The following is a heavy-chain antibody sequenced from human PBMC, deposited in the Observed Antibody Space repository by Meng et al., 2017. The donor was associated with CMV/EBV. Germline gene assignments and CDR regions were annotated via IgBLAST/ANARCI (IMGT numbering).Heavy chain of an antibody. CDR2: ISSSGSTI. D-gene: IGHD2-8*01. V-gene: IGHV3-48*03. Sequence: GGSLRLSCAASGFTLSSYEMNWVRQAPGKGLEWVSYISSSGSTIYYADSVKGRFTISRDNAKNSLYLQMNSLRAEDTAVYYCASLYGLYTAAHKRVHDYWGQGTLVTVSS. J-gene: IGHJ4*02. CDR3: ASLYGLYTAAHKRVHDY. CDR1: GFTLSSYE.